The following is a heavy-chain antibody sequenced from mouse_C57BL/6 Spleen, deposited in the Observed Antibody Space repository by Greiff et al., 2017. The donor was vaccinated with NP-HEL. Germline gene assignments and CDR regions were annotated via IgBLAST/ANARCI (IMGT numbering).Heavy chain of an antibody. CDR1: GFTFSSYA. D-gene: IGHD2-3*01. Sequence: EVQGVESGGGLVKPGGSLKLSCAASGFTFSSYAMSWVRQTPEKRLEWVATISDGGSYTYYPDNVKGRFTISRDNAKNNLYLQMSHLKSEDTAMYYCARDGDDGYSSWLAYWGQGTLVTVSA. V-gene: IGHV5-4*01. CDR2: ISDGGSYT. CDR3: ARDGDDGYSSWLAY. J-gene: IGHJ3*01.